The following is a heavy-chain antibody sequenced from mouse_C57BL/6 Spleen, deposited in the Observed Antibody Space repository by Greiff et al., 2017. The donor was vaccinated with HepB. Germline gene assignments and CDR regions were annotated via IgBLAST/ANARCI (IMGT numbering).Heavy chain of an antibody. J-gene: IGHJ3*01. CDR2: INPNYGTT. CDR3: AAQLRVRGSWFAY. CDR1: GYSFTDYN. Sequence: VQLKQSGPELVKPGASVKISCKASGYSFTDYNMNWVKQSNGKSLEWIGVINPNYGTTSYNQKFKGKATLTVDQSSSTAYMQLNSLTSEDSAVYYCAAQLRVRGSWFAYWGQGTLVTVSA. D-gene: IGHD3-2*02. V-gene: IGHV1-39*01.